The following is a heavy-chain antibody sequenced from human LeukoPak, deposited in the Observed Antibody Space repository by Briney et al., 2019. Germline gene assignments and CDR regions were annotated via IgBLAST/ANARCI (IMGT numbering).Heavy chain of an antibody. CDR1: GFIFSDYA. Sequence: PGGSLRLSCAASGFIFSDYAMSWVRQAPGKGLEWVSGISGSGGGTYYAASVKGRFTISRDNSKNTLYLQMNSLRAGDTAVYYCARGRGYSYGPFAYWGQGTLVTVSS. CDR3: ARGRGYSYGPFAY. V-gene: IGHV3-23*01. J-gene: IGHJ4*02. D-gene: IGHD5-18*01. CDR2: ISGSGGGT.